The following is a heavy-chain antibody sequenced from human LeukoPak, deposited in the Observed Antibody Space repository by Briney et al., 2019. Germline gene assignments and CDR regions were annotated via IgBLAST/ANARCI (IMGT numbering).Heavy chain of an antibody. J-gene: IGHJ4*02. D-gene: IGHD6-19*01. CDR1: GLIFSSYW. CDR2: IKKDGSEM. Sequence: GGSLRLSCEASGLIFSSYWMSWVRQAPGKGLEWVANIKKDGSEMYYVDSVKGRFTISRDNAKNSLYLQMNSLRAEDTAVYYCARDISISSQNIAFDYWGQGALVTVSS. CDR3: ARDISISSQNIAFDY. V-gene: IGHV3-7*01.